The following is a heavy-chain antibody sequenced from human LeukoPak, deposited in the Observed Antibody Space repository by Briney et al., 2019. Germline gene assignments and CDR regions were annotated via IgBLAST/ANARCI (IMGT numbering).Heavy chain of an antibody. CDR2: IIPIFGTA. CDR3: ARVPYYYDSSGYWGAPFDY. Sequence: ASVKVSCKASGGTFSSYAISWVRQAPGQGLEWMGGIIPIFGTANYAQKFQGRVTITADESTSTAYMELSSLRSEDTAVYYCARVPYYYDSSGYWGAPFDYWGQGTLVTVSS. D-gene: IGHD3-22*01. CDR1: GGTFSSYA. J-gene: IGHJ4*02. V-gene: IGHV1-69*13.